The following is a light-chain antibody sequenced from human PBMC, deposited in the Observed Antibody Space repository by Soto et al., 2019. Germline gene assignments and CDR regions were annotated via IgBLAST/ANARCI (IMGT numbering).Light chain of an antibody. Sequence: QSVLPQPASVSVSPGQSITISCTGTSSGVGGYNYVSWYQHHPGKAPKLIIYDVTNRPSGVSNPFSGSKSGNTASLTISGLQSEDEADYYCSSYTTSNTRQIVFGTGTKVTVL. V-gene: IGLV2-14*03. CDR3: SSYTTSNTRQIV. CDR2: DVT. CDR1: SSGVGGYNY. J-gene: IGLJ1*01.